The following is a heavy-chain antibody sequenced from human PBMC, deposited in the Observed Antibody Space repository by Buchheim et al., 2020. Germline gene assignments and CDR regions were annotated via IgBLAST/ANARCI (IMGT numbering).Heavy chain of an antibody. CDR2: INHSGST. CDR1: GGSFSGHY. Sequence: QVQLKQWGAGLLKPSETLSLTCAVYGGSFSGHYWSWIRQPPGKGLEWIGEINHSGSTNYNPSLKGRVTLSVDTSQNQFSLKLSSVTAADTAVYYCARGRLWCSGGSCYSPYYYYGMDVWGQGTT. CDR3: ARGRLWCSGGSCYSPYYYYGMDV. V-gene: IGHV4-34*02. J-gene: IGHJ6*02. D-gene: IGHD2-15*01.